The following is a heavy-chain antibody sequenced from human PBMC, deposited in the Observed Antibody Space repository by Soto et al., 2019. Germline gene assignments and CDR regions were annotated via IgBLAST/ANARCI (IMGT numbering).Heavy chain of an antibody. V-gene: IGHV4-31*03. CDR1: GGSISSGNHY. CDR2: ISYSGST. J-gene: IGHJ4*02. Sequence: QVQLQESGPGLVKPSQTLSLTCTVSGGSISSGNHYWSWIRQLPGKGLEWIGYISYSGSTKYNPSLKSRVTISVDTSKNQFALKLNSVTAADTAVYYCARDPITMARGVDRRLGGPFDYWGQGTLVTVSS. D-gene: IGHD3-10*01. CDR3: ARDPITMARGVDRRLGGPFDY.